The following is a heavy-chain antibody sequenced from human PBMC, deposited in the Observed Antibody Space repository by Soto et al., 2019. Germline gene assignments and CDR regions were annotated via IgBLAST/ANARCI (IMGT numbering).Heavy chain of an antibody. D-gene: IGHD3-10*02. CDR1: GFTFSNSW. J-gene: IGHJ4*02. Sequence: EEQLVESGGGLVKPGGSLRLSCAASGFTFSNSWMNWVRQATGKGLEWVCRIKTKADGGATDYAAPGKGRFTISRDDSKNILYLQINSLETEDTAVYYCATLKALDVHTDYWGQGTMVVVSS. CDR3: ATLKALDVHTDY. V-gene: IGHV3-15*01. CDR2: IKTKADGGAT.